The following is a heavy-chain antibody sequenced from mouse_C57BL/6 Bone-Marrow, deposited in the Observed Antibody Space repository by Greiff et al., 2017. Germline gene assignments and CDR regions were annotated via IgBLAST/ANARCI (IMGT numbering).Heavy chain of an antibody. D-gene: IGHD2-4*01. CDR1: GFTFSSYA. Sequence: EVHLVESGGGLVKPGGSLKLPCAASGFTFSSYAMSWVRQTPEKRLEWVATISDGGSYTYYPDNVKGRFTISRDNAKNNLYLQMSHLKSEDTAMYYCARLGLRYWYFDVWGTGTTVTVSS. CDR2: ISDGGSYT. V-gene: IGHV5-4*01. CDR3: ARLGLRYWYFDV. J-gene: IGHJ1*03.